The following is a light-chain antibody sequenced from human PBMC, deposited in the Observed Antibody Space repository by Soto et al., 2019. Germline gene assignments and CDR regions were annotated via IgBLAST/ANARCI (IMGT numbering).Light chain of an antibody. V-gene: IGLV2-14*01. CDR1: SSDVGGYNY. CDR3: SSYTRSSTRV. CDR2: EVS. J-gene: IGLJ3*02. Sequence: QSALTQPASVSGSPGQSITISCTGTSSDVGGYNYVSWYQQHPGKAPKLMIYEVSNRPSGVSNRFSGSKSGNTASLTISGLPADDEADYYCSSYTRSSTRVFGGGTKVTVL.